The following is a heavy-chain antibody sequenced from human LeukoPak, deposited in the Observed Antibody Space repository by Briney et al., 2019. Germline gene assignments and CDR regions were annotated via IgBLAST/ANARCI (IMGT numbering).Heavy chain of an antibody. D-gene: IGHD3-22*01. J-gene: IGHJ4*02. CDR2: IHWNSGSL. CDR1: GFTFSSYA. V-gene: IGHV3-20*04. Sequence: GGSLRLSCAASGFTFSSYAMSWVRQAPGKGLEWVSGIHWNSGSLGYADSVKGRFTISRDNAKNSLYLQMNSLRAEDTAVYYCARGLDRYDSSGYYGLWGQGTLVTASS. CDR3: ARGLDRYDSSGYYGL.